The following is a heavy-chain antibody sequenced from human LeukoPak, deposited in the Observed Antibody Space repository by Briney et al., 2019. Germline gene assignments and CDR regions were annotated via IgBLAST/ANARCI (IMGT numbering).Heavy chain of an antibody. CDR3: AKDGAAIAAAVGMDY. CDR1: GFTFSSYA. J-gene: IGHJ4*02. CDR2: ISYDGSNK. D-gene: IGHD6-13*01. Sequence: PGGSLRLSCSASGFTFSSYAMHWVRQAPGKGLEWVAVISYDGSNKYYADSVKGRFTISRDNSKNTLYLQMNSLRAEDTAVYYCAKDGAAIAAAVGMDYWGQGTLVTVSS. V-gene: IGHV3-30*04.